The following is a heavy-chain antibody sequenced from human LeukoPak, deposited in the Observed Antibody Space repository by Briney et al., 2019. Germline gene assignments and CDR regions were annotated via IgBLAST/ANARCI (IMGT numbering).Heavy chain of an antibody. CDR2: IIPIFGTA. CDR1: GGTFSSYA. V-gene: IGHV1-69*05. Sequence: SVKVSCKGSGGTFSSYAISWVRQAPGQGLEWMGGIIPIFGTANYAQKFQGRVTITTDESTSTAYMELSSLRSEDKAVYYCARYEVYHSTYNWFDPWGQGTLVTVSS. D-gene: IGHD6-13*01. J-gene: IGHJ5*02. CDR3: ARYEVYHSTYNWFDP.